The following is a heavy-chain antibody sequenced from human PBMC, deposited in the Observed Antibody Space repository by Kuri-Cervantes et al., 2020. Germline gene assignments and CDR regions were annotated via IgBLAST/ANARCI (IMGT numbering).Heavy chain of an antibody. V-gene: IGHV4-61*01. CDR2: IYNNGRT. CDR3: ARTRGTLGVDY. J-gene: IGHJ4*02. Sequence: ESLKISCTVSGGSVSSGSYYWSWIRQPPGKGLEWIGYIYNNGRTNYSPSLKSRVTISVDTSKNQFSLKLSSVTAADTAMYYCARTRGTLGVDYWGQGTLVTVSS. D-gene: IGHD1-26*01. CDR1: GGSVSSGSYY.